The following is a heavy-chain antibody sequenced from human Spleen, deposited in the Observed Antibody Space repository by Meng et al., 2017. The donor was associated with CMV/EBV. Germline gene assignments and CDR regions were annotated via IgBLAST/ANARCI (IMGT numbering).Heavy chain of an antibody. V-gene: IGHV3-48*03. CDR3: ARSPLGYCTNGVCYPNYYGMDV. J-gene: IGHJ6*02. CDR1: GFTFSSYE. Sequence: GGSLRLSCAASGFTFSSYEMNWVRQAPGKGLEWVSYISSSGSTIYYADSVKGRFTISRDNAKNSLYLQMNSLRAEDTAVYYCARSPLGYCTNGVCYPNYYGMDVWGQGTTVTVSS. CDR2: ISSSGSTI. D-gene: IGHD2-8*01.